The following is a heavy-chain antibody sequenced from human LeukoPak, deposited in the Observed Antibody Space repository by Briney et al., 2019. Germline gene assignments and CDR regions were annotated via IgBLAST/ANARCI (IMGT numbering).Heavy chain of an antibody. Sequence: ASVKVSCKASGYTFTGYYMHWVRQAPGQGLEWMGWINPNSGGTNYAQKFQGRVTMTRDTSISTAYMELSSLRSEDTAVYYCARDRRYYLHNWFDPWGQGTLITVSS. V-gene: IGHV1-2*02. J-gene: IGHJ5*02. CDR2: INPNSGGT. CDR1: GYTFTGYY. D-gene: IGHD2-21*01. CDR3: ARDRRYYLHNWFDP.